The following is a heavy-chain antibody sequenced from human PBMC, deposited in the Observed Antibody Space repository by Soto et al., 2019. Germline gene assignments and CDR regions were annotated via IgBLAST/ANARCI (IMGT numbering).Heavy chain of an antibody. V-gene: IGHV4-59*01. CDR1: GGSISSYY. J-gene: IGHJ5*02. CDR2: MYYSGSI. Sequence: SETLSLTCTVSGGSISSYYWSWIRQPPGKGLEWIGYMYYSGSINYNPSLKSRLTISLDTSKNQFSLKLSSVTAADTAVYFCARGGPSSKWLDPWGQGIQVTVSS. CDR3: ARGGPSSKWLDP.